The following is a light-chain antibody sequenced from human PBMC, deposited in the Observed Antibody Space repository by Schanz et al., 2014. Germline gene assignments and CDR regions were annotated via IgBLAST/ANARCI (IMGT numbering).Light chain of an antibody. V-gene: IGKV3-20*01. CDR3: QHYNNWPPVA. CDR2: GAS. CDR1: QSISSKY. Sequence: EIVLTQSPGTLSLSPGERATLSCRASQSISSKYFAWYQQRPGQAPRLLIYGASSRATGIPDRFSGSGSGTDFTLTISSLQSEDVAVYYCQHYNNWPPVAFGQGTKLEIK. J-gene: IGKJ2*01.